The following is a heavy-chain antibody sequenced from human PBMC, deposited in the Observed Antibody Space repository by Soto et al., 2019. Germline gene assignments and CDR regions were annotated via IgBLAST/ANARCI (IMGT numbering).Heavy chain of an antibody. D-gene: IGHD6-6*01. CDR3: AAEKAIAADDAFDI. CDR1: GFTFTSSA. CDR2: IVVGSGNT. V-gene: IGHV1-58*02. J-gene: IGHJ3*02. Sequence: ASVKVSCKASGFTFTSSAMLWVRQARGQRLEWIGWIVVGSGNTNYAQKFQERVTITRDMSTSTAYMELSSLRSEDTAVYYCAAEKAIAADDAFDIWGQGTMVTVSS.